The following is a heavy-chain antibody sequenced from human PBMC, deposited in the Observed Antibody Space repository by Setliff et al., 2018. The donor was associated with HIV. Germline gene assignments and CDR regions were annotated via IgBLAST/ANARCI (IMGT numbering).Heavy chain of an antibody. CDR2: VYYDAST. J-gene: IGHJ4*02. Sequence: SETLSLTCTVSGGSISTHYWSWIRQPPGKGLEWIGTVYYDASTIYTPSLNSRVIISVDTSKSQFSLNLSSVTAADTAVYYCARETMYDSRGYLSHYFDYWGQGTPVTSPQ. V-gene: IGHV4-59*11. D-gene: IGHD3-22*01. CDR3: ARETMYDSRGYLSHYFDY. CDR1: GGSISTHY.